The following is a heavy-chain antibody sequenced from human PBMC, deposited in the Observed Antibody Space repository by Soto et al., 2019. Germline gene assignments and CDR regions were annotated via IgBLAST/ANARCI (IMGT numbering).Heavy chain of an antibody. CDR3: ARGETRHSSLSVY. CDR1: GFTFSSYW. D-gene: IGHD3-22*01. CDR2: INTDGSST. Sequence: EVQLVESGGGLVQPGGSLRLSCAASGFTFSSYWMHWVRQAPGKGLVWVSRINTDGSSTSYADSVKGRFTISRDNAENTLYLQMTRLPAEDTAVYYCARGETRHSSLSVYWGQGTRVTVAS. V-gene: IGHV3-74*01. J-gene: IGHJ4*02.